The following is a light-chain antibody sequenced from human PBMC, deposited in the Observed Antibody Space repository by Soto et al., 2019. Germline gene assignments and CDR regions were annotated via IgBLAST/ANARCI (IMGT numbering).Light chain of an antibody. Sequence: EIVLTQSPGTLSLSPGERVTLSCRASQSVDSRFLAWYQQKPGQAPRLLIFGTSSRATGIPDRFSSSGSGTDFTRTISRLEPEDFAVYYCQQYSSPALYTFGQGTKLEIK. CDR1: QSVDSRF. J-gene: IGKJ2*01. CDR2: GTS. V-gene: IGKV3-20*01. CDR3: QQYSSPALYT.